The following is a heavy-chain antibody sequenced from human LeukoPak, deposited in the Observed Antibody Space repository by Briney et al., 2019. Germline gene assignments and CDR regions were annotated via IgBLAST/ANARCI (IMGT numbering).Heavy chain of an antibody. CDR2: ISSSSSYI. CDR3: ARVVRDGYNSYYFDY. J-gene: IGHJ4*02. Sequence: GGSLRLSCAASGFTFSSYSMNWVRQAPGKGLEWVSSISSSSSYIYYADSVKGRFTISRDNAKNTMYLQMNSLRAEDTAVYYCARVVRDGYNSYYFDYWGQGTLVTVSS. V-gene: IGHV3-21*01. CDR1: GFTFSSYS. D-gene: IGHD5-24*01.